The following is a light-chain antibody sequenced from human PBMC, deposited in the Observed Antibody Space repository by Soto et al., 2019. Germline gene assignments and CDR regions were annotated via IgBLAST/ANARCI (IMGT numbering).Light chain of an antibody. CDR3: QHAGV. J-gene: IGKJ3*01. CDR2: ATS. Sequence: DNQMTQSPSTVSASVGERVTITCRASQGLSSWLAWYQQKSGKAPELLIFATSTLQSGVPSRFSGSGSGTEFTLTISSLQAEDFATYFCQHAGVFGPGTKVDV. CDR1: QGLSSW. V-gene: IGKV1-12*01.